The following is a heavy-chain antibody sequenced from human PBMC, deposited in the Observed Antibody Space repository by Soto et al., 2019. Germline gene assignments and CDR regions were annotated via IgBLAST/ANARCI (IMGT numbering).Heavy chain of an antibody. CDR1: GGSISSYY. J-gene: IGHJ6*03. V-gene: IGHV4-59*08. CDR3: ARRIFGVVNLDYYYYYMDV. Sequence: SETLSLTCTVSGGSISSYYWSWIRQPPGKGLEWIGYIYYSGSTNYNPSLKSRVTISVDTSKNQFSLKLSSVTAADTAVYYCARRIFGVVNLDYYYYYMDVWGKGTTVTVSS. CDR2: IYYSGST. D-gene: IGHD3-3*01.